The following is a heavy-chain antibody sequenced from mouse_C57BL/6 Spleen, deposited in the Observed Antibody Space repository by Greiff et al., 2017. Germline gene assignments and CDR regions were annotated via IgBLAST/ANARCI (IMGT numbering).Heavy chain of an antibody. CDR2: ISPGSGST. V-gene: IGHV1-55*01. D-gene: IGHD1-1*01. CDR1: GYTFTSYW. Sequence: QVQLQQPGAELVKPGASVKMSCKASGYTFTSYWITWVKQRPGQGLEWIGDISPGSGSTNYNEKFKSKATLTVDTSSSTAYMQLSSLTSEDSAVDYCARWYTTVVATYYYWGQGTTLTVSS. J-gene: IGHJ2*01. CDR3: ARWYTTVVATYYY.